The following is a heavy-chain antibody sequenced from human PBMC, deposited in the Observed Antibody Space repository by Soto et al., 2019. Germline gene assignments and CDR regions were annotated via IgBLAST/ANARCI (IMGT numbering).Heavy chain of an antibody. CDR2: IYTSGST. V-gene: IGHV4-4*07. D-gene: IGHD6-13*01. CDR1: GGSISSYY. CDR3: ARGYSSSWYSSAKYGMDV. Sequence: KSSEPLSLTXTVSGGSISSYYWSWIRQPAGKGLEWIGRIYTSGSTNYNPSLKSRVTMSVDTSKNQFSLKLSSVTAADTAVYYCARGYSSSWYSSAKYGMDVWGQGTTVTVSS. J-gene: IGHJ6*02.